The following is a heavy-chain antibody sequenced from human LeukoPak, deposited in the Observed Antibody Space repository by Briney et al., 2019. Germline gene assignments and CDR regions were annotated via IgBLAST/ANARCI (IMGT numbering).Heavy chain of an antibody. CDR3: VRGPHIAATSY. V-gene: IGHV3-74*01. CDR2: IKGDGIST. Sequence: PGGSLRLSCAASGFDFSSNWMHWVRHAPGQGLVWVSRIKGDGISTNYADSVKGRFAISRDNAKKSLYLQINTLRAEDTAVYYCVRGPHIAATSYWGQGTLVTVSS. CDR1: GFDFSSNW. J-gene: IGHJ4*02. D-gene: IGHD6-25*01.